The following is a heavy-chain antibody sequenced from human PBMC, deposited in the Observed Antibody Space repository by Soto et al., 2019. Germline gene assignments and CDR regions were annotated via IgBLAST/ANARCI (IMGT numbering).Heavy chain of an antibody. CDR1: GYSFTSYW. Sequence: GESLKISCKGSGYSFTSYWIGWVRQMPGKGLEWMGIIYPGDSDTRYSPSFQGQVTIPADKSISTAYLQWSSLKASDTAMYYCERNKVTKKYYYYGMDVWGQGTTATVSS. D-gene: IGHD5-18*01. CDR2: IYPGDSDT. V-gene: IGHV5-51*01. CDR3: ERNKVTKKYYYYGMDV. J-gene: IGHJ6*02.